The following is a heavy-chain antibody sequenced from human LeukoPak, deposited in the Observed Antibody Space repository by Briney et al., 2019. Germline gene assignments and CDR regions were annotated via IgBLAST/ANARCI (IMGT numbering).Heavy chain of an antibody. CDR2: ISSSSSTI. J-gene: IGHJ4*02. Sequence: PGGSLRLSCAASGLTFSDYSVHWVRQAPGKGLEWVSYISSSSSTIQYAHSVKGRFTISRDNAKNSLYLQMNSLRDEDTAVYYCARANPPIVWGQGTLVTVSS. CDR1: GLTFSDYS. D-gene: IGHD3-16*02. V-gene: IGHV3-48*02. CDR3: ARANPPIV.